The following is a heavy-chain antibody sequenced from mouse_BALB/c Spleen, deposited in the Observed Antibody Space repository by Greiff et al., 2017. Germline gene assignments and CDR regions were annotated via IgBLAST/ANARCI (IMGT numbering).Heavy chain of an antibody. CDR3: ASGTGPWFAY. CDR2: INPYNDGT. V-gene: IGHV1-14*01. CDR1: GYTFTSYV. D-gene: IGHD4-1*01. Sequence: EVKLMESGPELVKPGASVKMSCKASGYTFTSYVMHWVKQKPGQGLEWIGYINPYNDGTKYNEKFKGKAILTSDKSSSTAYMELSSLTSDDSAVYYCASGTGPWFAYWGQGTLVTVSA. J-gene: IGHJ3*01.